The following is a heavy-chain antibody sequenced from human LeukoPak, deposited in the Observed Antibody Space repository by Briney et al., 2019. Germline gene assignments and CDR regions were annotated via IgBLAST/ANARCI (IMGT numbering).Heavy chain of an antibody. CDR2: IYYSGST. CDR3: ARGFDGDYVPDVYYYGMDV. V-gene: IGHV4-30-4*01. J-gene: IGHJ6*02. Sequence: SETLSLTCTVSGGSISSGDYYWSWIRQPPGKGLEWIGYIYYSGSTYYNPSLKSRVTISVDTSKNQFSLKLSFVTAADTAVYYCARGFDGDYVPDVYYYGMDVWGQGTTVTVSS. D-gene: IGHD4-17*01. CDR1: GGSISSGDYY.